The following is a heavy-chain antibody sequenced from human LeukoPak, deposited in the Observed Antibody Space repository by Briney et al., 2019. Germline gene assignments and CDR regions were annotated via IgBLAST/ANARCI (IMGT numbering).Heavy chain of an antibody. Sequence: EASVKVSCKASGGTFSSYAISWVRQAPGQGLEWMGGIIPIFGTANYAQKFQGRVTITADKSTSTAYMELSSLRSEDTAVYYCASPTRGYSYGDYGYWGQGTLVTVSS. D-gene: IGHD5-18*01. V-gene: IGHV1-69*06. CDR1: GGTFSSYA. CDR2: IIPIFGTA. J-gene: IGHJ4*02. CDR3: ASPTRGYSYGDYGY.